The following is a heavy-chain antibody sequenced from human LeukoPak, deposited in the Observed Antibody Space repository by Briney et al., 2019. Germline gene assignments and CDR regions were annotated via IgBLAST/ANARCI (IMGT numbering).Heavy chain of an antibody. Sequence: GGSLRLSCATSGFTFSSYSMNWVRQAPGEGLEWVSYISSGSSTIYYADSVKGRFTISRDNAKNSLYLQMNSLRAEDTAVYYCARDRLEPPRGYYFDYWARGTLVTVSS. CDR1: GFTFSSYS. CDR2: ISSGSSTI. J-gene: IGHJ4*02. D-gene: IGHD1-1*01. V-gene: IGHV3-48*01. CDR3: ARDRLEPPRGYYFDY.